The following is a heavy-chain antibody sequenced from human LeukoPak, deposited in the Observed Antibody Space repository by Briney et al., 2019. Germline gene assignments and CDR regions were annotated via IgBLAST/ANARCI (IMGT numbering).Heavy chain of an antibody. D-gene: IGHD7-27*01. V-gene: IGHV3-23*01. CDR3: ARELVSLGTGYFDL. Sequence: GGSLRLSCEAFGFTFRTYGMTWVRQAPGKGLEWVSGITGSSTWTYYADSVKGRFTISRDNSKNTLHLQMNNLRAEDTAIYYCARELVSLGTGYFDLWGRGTLVTVSS. CDR1: GFTFRTYG. CDR2: ITGSSTWT. J-gene: IGHJ2*01.